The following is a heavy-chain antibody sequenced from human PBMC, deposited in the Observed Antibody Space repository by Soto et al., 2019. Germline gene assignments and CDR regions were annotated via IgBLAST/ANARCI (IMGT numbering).Heavy chain of an antibody. CDR1: GYTFTGYY. D-gene: IGHD6-6*01. V-gene: IGHV1-2*02. Sequence: ASVKVSCKASGYTFTGYYMHWVRQAPGQGLEWMGWINPNSGGTNYAQKFQGRVTMTRDTSISTAYVELSRLRSDDTAVYSCARVIAARQGFDHWGRGTLVTVSS. CDR3: ARVIAARQGFDH. J-gene: IGHJ5*02. CDR2: INPNSGGT.